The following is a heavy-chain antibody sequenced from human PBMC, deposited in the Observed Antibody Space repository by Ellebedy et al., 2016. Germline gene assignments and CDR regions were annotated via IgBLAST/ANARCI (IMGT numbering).Heavy chain of an antibody. V-gene: IGHV3-48*04. D-gene: IGHD1-26*01. Sequence: GESLKISXAVSGFTFSSYSFNWIRQAPGKGLEWVSHISSSGSLQFYADSLRDRFTISRDNAKNLLHLQMNSLTAEDTAVYFCTREAGGSFVDSWGQGVLVTVSS. J-gene: IGHJ4*02. CDR2: ISSSGSLQ. CDR3: TREAGGSFVDS. CDR1: GFTFSSYS.